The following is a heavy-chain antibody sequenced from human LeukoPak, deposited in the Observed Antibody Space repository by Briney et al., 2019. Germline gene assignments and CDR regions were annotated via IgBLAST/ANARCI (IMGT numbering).Heavy chain of an antibody. CDR3: ASKHDYGGNSGADY. J-gene: IGHJ4*02. Sequence: ASVKVSCKASGYTFTSYDINWVRQATGQGLEWMGWMNPNSGNTGYAQKFQGRVTITRNTSISTAYMELSSLRSEDTAVYYCASKHDYGGNSGADYWGQGTLVTVSS. D-gene: IGHD4-23*01. CDR2: MNPNSGNT. CDR1: GYTFTSYD. V-gene: IGHV1-8*03.